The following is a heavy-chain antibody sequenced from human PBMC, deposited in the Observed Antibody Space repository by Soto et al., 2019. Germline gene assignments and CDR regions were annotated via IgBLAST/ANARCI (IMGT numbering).Heavy chain of an antibody. Sequence: GESLKISCKGSGYSFTSYWIGWVRQMPGKGLEWMGIIYPGDSDTRYSPSFQGQVTISADKSISTAYLQWSSLKASDTAMYYCARQTHYYGSGSNFDYWGQGTLVTVSS. J-gene: IGHJ4*02. CDR1: GYSFTSYW. V-gene: IGHV5-51*01. CDR3: ARQTHYYGSGSNFDY. D-gene: IGHD3-10*01. CDR2: IYPGDSDT.